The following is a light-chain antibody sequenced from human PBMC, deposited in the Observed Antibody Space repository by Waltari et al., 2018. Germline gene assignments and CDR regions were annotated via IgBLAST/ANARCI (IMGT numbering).Light chain of an antibody. CDR1: QSLLHSNGYNY. CDR3: MQALQTPRT. J-gene: IGKJ4*01. Sequence: DIVMNQSPLSLPVTPGEPASISCRSSQSLLHSNGYNYLDWYLQKPGQSPQLLIYLGSNRASGVPDRFSGSGSGTEFTLKISRVEADDVGVYYCMQALQTPRTFGGGTKVEIK. CDR2: LGS. V-gene: IGKV2-28*01.